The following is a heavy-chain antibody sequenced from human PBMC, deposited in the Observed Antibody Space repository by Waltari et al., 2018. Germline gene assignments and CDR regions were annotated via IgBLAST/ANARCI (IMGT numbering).Heavy chain of an antibody. Sequence: QVQLQESGPGLVKPSQTLSLTCDVSGVSIRSGGYFWSWVRQPAGKGLEWIGRVYSGGNPDSNPSLNSRATGSVDTSKNQLFRRLTFMAAADAAVYYCASFREYYDSSGNYFGAFDTWGQGTKVTVSS. D-gene: IGHD3-22*01. CDR1: GVSIRSGGYF. CDR2: VYSGGNP. V-gene: IGHV4-61*02. J-gene: IGHJ3*02. CDR3: ASFREYYDSSGNYFGAFDT.